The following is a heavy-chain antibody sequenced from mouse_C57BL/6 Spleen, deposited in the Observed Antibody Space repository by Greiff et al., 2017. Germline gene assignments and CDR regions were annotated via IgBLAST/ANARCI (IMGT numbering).Heavy chain of an antibody. CDR1: GYTFTDYE. D-gene: IGHD3-3*01. CDR3: TARGRGSYWYFDV. V-gene: IGHV1-15*01. Sequence: QVQLQQSGAELVRPGASVTLSCKASGYTFTDYEMHWVKQTPVHGLEWIGAIDPETGGTAYNQKFKGKAILTADKSSSTAYMELRSLTSEDSAVYYCTARGRGSYWYFDVWGTGTTVTVSS. J-gene: IGHJ1*03. CDR2: IDPETGGT.